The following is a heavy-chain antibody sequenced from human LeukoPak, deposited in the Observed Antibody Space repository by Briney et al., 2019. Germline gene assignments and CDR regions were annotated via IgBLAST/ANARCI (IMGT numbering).Heavy chain of an antibody. V-gene: IGHV3-7*01. CDR3: ARDHQGYCSGGSCTSFDY. Sequence: PGGSLRLSCAASGFTFSTYWMSWVRQAPGKGLEWVANIKQDGSDKYYMASMKGRFTISKDNAKNSLSLQMNSLRAEDTAVYYCARDHQGYCSGGSCTSFDYWGQGTLVTVSS. D-gene: IGHD2-15*01. CDR2: IKQDGSDK. J-gene: IGHJ4*02. CDR1: GFTFSTYW.